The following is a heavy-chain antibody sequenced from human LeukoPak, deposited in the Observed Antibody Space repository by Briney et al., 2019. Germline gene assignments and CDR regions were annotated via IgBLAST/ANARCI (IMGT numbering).Heavy chain of an antibody. Sequence: TSETLSLTCTVSGGSISSSSYYWGWIRQPPGKGLEWIGSIYYSGSTYYNPSLKSRVTISVDTSKNQFSLKLSSVTAADTAVYYCARDDILTHLGHWGQGTLVTVSS. D-gene: IGHD3-9*01. CDR3: ARDDILTHLGH. CDR2: IYYSGST. CDR1: GGSISSSSYY. V-gene: IGHV4-39*07. J-gene: IGHJ4*02.